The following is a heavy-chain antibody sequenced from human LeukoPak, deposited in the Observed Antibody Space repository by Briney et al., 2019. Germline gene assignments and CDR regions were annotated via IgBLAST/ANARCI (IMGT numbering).Heavy chain of an antibody. CDR2: ISANTGNT. Sequence: ASVKVSCKASGYTFTSYGISWVRQAPGQGLEWMGWISANTGNTNYAQKLQGRVTMTTDTATSTDYMELRNKRSDDTAVYYCARVHSSGYLPNSNLGPDYWGQGTLVTVSS. V-gene: IGHV1-18*01. J-gene: IGHJ4*02. CDR1: GYTFTSYG. D-gene: IGHD3-22*01. CDR3: ARVHSSGYLPNSNLGPDY.